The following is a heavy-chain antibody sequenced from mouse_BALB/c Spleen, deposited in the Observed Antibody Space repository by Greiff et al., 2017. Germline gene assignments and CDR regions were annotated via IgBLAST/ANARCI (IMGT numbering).Heavy chain of an antibody. CDR1: GFTFSSYG. Sequence: EVKLVESGGDLVKPGGSLKLSCAASGFTFSSYGLSWVRQTPDKRLEWVATISSGGSYTYYPDSVKGRFTISRDNAKNTLYLQMSSLKSEDTAMYYCARQPYDGYHDDAMDYWGQGTSVTVSS. CDR3: ARQPYDGYHDDAMDY. CDR2: ISSGGSYT. D-gene: IGHD2-3*01. J-gene: IGHJ4*01. V-gene: IGHV5-6*02.